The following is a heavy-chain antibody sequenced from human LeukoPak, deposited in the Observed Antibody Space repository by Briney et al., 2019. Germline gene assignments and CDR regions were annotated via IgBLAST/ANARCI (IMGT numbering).Heavy chain of an antibody. CDR2: ISYDGSNK. V-gene: IGHV3-30*04. Sequence: GGSLRLSCAASGFTFSSYAMHWVRQAPGKGLEWVAVISYDGSNKYYADSVKGRFTISRDNSKNTLYLQMNSLRAEDTAVYYCARQQLVNYYFDYWGQGTLVTVSS. CDR1: GFTFSSYA. CDR3: ARQQLVNYYFDY. D-gene: IGHD6-13*01. J-gene: IGHJ4*02.